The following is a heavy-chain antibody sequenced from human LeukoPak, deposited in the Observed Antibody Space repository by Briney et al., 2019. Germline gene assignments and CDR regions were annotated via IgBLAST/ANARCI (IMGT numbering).Heavy chain of an antibody. V-gene: IGHV4-59*08. Sequence: PPETLSLTCTVSGGSISSYYWSWIRQPPGKGLEWIGYIYYSGSTNYNPSLKSRVTISVDTSKNQFSLKLSSVTAADTAAYYCARRRDYGDYSGGLGDWGQGTLVTVSS. CDR2: IYYSGST. CDR1: GGSISSYY. D-gene: IGHD4-17*01. CDR3: ARRRDYGDYSGGLGD. J-gene: IGHJ4*02.